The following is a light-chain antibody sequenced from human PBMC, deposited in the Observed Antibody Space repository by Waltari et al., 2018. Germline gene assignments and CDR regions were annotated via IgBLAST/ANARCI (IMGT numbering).Light chain of an antibody. J-gene: IGKJ1*01. V-gene: IGKV3-20*01. Sequence: EIVLTQSPGTPSLSLGERATVSSRASQSVSRALAWYQQKPGQAPRLLIYGASTRATGIPDRFSGSGSGTDFSLTISRLEPDDFAVYYCQHYLRLPVTFGQGTTVEI. CDR3: QHYLRLPVT. CDR1: QSVSRA. CDR2: GAS.